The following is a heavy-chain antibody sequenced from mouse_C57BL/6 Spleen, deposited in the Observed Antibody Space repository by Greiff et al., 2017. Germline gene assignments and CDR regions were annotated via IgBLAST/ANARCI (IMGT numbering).Heavy chain of an antibody. CDR3: AREEDYGNYAWFAY. V-gene: IGHV1-22*01. Sequence: EVKLMESGPELVKPGASVKMSCKASGYTFTDYNMHWVKQSHGKSLEWIGYINPNNGGTSYNQKFKGKATLTVNKSSSTAYMELRSLTSEDSAVYYCAREEDYGNYAWFAYWGQGALVTVTA. D-gene: IGHD2-1*01. CDR2: INPNNGGT. J-gene: IGHJ3*01. CDR1: GYTFTDYN.